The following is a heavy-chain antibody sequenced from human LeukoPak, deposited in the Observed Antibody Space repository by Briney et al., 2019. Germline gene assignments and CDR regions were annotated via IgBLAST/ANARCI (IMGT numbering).Heavy chain of an antibody. CDR1: GFTFSTCA. Sequence: GGSLRLSCAASGFTFSTCAMSWVRQAPGKGLEWVSGISGTTSGTYYADSVKGRFTISTDNSKNTLFLQVNSLRAEDTAVYYCTKDPTELGADCWGQGTLVTVSS. CDR2: ISGTTSGT. CDR3: TKDPTELGADC. V-gene: IGHV3-23*01. D-gene: IGHD1-26*01. J-gene: IGHJ4*02.